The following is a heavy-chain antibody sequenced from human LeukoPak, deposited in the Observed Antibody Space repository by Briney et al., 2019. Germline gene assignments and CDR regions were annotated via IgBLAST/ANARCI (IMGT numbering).Heavy chain of an antibody. D-gene: IGHD5-18*01. CDR1: EFSVGSNY. V-gene: IGHV3-66*01. Sequence: GGSLRLSCAASEFSVGSNYMTWVRQAPGKGLEWVSLIYSGGSTYYADSVKGRFTISRDNSKNTLYLQMNSLRAEDTAVYYCATAKGYSYDAFDIWGQGTMVTVSS. CDR2: IYSGGST. CDR3: ATAKGYSYDAFDI. J-gene: IGHJ3*02.